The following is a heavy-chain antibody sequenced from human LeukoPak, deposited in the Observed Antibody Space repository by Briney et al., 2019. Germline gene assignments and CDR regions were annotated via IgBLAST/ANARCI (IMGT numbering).Heavy chain of an antibody. Sequence: GGSLRLSCAASGFTFSNAWMSWVRQAPGKGLEWVSVIYSGGSTYYADSVKGRFTISRDNSKNTLYLQMNSLRAEDTAVYYCARGTSSGYFQLYFDYWGQGTLVTVSS. V-gene: IGHV3-53*01. D-gene: IGHD3-22*01. J-gene: IGHJ4*02. CDR2: IYSGGST. CDR3: ARGTSSGYFQLYFDY. CDR1: GFTFSNAW.